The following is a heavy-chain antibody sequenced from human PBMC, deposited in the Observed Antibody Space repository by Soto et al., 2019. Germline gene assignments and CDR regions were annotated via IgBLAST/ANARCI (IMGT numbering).Heavy chain of an antibody. CDR3: ARRSSSSLGSLFDP. J-gene: IGHJ5*02. D-gene: IGHD6-6*01. Sequence: SETLSLTCTVSCGSISSGDYYWSWIRQPPGKGLEWIGYIYYSGSTYYNPSLKSRVTISVDTSKNQFSLKLSSVTAADTAVYYCARRSSSSLGSLFDPWGRGILVTVSS. CDR2: IYYSGST. CDR1: CGSISSGDYY. V-gene: IGHV4-30-4*01.